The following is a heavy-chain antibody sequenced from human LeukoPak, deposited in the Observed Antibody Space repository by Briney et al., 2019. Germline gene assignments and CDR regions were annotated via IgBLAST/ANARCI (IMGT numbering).Heavy chain of an antibody. CDR1: GYTFTGYH. D-gene: IGHD2-2*01. J-gene: IGHJ4*02. V-gene: IGHV1-2*06. CDR3: ARDYCSSTSRLFDC. CDR2: INPNSGDT. Sequence: GASVKVSCKASGYTFTGYHMHWVRQAPGQGLEWMGRINPNSGDTNYAQKFQGRVTMTRDTSISTAHMELSRLRSDDTAVYYCARDYCSSTSRLFDCWGQGTLVTVSS.